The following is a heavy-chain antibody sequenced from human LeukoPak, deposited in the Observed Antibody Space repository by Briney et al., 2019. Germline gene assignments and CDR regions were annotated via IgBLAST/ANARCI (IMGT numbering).Heavy chain of an antibody. V-gene: IGHV1-8*01. D-gene: IGHD4/OR15-4a*01. Sequence: ASVKVSCKASGYTFTSYDINWVRQAPGQGLEWMGWMNPNSGNTGYAQKFQGRVTMTRNTSISTAYMELSSLRSEDTAVYYCARASYGGNPSPSAVYYYYYYYMDVWGKGTTVTVSS. CDR3: ARASYGGNPSPSAVYYYYYYYMDV. CDR2: MNPNSGNT. J-gene: IGHJ6*03. CDR1: GYTFTSYD.